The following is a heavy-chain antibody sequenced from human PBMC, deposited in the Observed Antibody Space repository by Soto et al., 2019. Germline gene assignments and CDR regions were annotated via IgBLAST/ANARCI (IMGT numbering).Heavy chain of an antibody. Sequence: SVKVSCKASGDTFSGYPINWVRRAPGEGLEWMGRIIPVFGTTNDAQRFEGRVTFTADESTNTAYMELRGLLSEDTAVYYCARDGGFGELKYWGPGTLVTVSS. CDR3: ARDGGFGELKY. CDR1: GDTFSGYP. D-gene: IGHD3-10*01. V-gene: IGHV1-69*13. J-gene: IGHJ4*02. CDR2: IIPVFGTT.